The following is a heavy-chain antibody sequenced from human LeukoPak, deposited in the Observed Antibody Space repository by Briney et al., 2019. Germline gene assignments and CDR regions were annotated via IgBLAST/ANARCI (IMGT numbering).Heavy chain of an antibody. D-gene: IGHD5-24*01. CDR2: IIPIFGTA. Sequence: SVKVSCKVSGYTLTELSMHWVRQAPGQGLEWMGGIIPIFGTANYAQKFQGRVTITADESTSTAYMELSSLRSEDTAVYYCAGDGYNSVYWGQGTLVTVSS. V-gene: IGHV1-69*13. CDR1: GYTLTELS. CDR3: AGDGYNSVY. J-gene: IGHJ4*02.